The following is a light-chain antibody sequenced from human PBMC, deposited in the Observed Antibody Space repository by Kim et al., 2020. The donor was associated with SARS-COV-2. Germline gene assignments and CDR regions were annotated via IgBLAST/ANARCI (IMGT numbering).Light chain of an antibody. CDR1: QNVRRN. CDR2: AAS. Sequence: DIQMTQSPSSLSASVGDRVTITCRTSQNVRRNLNWYQQKPGKAPKVLIYAASSLKSGVPSRISGSGSGTGFTLTISSLQLEDIATYYCQQSYGALYSFGQGTKLEI. CDR3: QQSYGALYS. V-gene: IGKV1-39*01. J-gene: IGKJ2*01.